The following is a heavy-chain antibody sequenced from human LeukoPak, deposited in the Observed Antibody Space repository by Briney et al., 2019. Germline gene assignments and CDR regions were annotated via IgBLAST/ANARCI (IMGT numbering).Heavy chain of an antibody. CDR2: IIPIFGTA. Sequence: SVKVSCKASGGTFSSYAISWVRQAPGQGLEWMGGIIPIFGTANYAQKFQGRVTITADKSTSTAYMELSSLRSEDTAVYYCARVAQYCSGTSCYLNWFDPWGQGTLVTVSS. CDR1: GGTFSSYA. D-gene: IGHD2-2*01. CDR3: ARVAQYCSGTSCYLNWFDP. J-gene: IGHJ5*02. V-gene: IGHV1-69*06.